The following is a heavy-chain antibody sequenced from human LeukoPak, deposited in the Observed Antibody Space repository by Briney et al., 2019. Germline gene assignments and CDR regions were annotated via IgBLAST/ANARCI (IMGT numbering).Heavy chain of an antibody. V-gene: IGHV4-59*08. J-gene: IGHJ2*01. Sequence: SETLSLTCTVSGGSISTYYWSWIRQPPGKGLEWIGYIYYSGSTNYNPSLKSRVTISADTSNSQFSLKLSYVTAADTAVYYCARRSSSWNDWYFDLWGRGTLVTVSS. CDR2: IYYSGST. CDR1: GGSISTYY. D-gene: IGHD6-13*01. CDR3: ARRSSSWNDWYFDL.